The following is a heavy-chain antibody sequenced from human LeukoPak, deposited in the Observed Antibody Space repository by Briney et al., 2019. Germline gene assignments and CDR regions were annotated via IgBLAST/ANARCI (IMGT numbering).Heavy chain of an antibody. CDR2: IYYSGST. Sequence: PQTLSLTCTVSGGSISSGGYYWSWIRQHPGKGLEWIGYIYYSGSTYYNPSLKSRVTISVDTSKNQFSLKLSSVTAADTAVYYCARTYYYGSGRWETSQRLGEYWGQGTLVTVSS. CDR1: GGSISSGGYY. CDR3: ARTYYYGSGRWETSQRLGEY. D-gene: IGHD3-10*01. V-gene: IGHV4-31*03. J-gene: IGHJ4*02.